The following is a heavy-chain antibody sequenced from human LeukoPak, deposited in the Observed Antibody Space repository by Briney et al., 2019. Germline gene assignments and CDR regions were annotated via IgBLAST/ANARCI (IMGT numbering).Heavy chain of an antibody. CDR2: INQDGSER. Sequence: PGGSLRLSCAASGFTLGTFWMTWVRQSPGKGLEWVANINQDGSERHYVDSVRGRFTISRDNSKNTLYLQMNSLRAEDTAVYYCARDRRPGIVGAPLDYWGQGTLVTVSS. D-gene: IGHD1-26*01. CDR1: GFTLGTFW. J-gene: IGHJ4*02. CDR3: ARDRRPGIVGAPLDY. V-gene: IGHV3-7*01.